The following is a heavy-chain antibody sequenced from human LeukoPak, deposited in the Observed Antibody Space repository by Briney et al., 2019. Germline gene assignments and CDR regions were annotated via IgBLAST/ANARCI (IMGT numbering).Heavy chain of an antibody. CDR2: ISGNGGYT. D-gene: IGHD2-15*01. CDR1: GFTFSNYD. Sequence: GGSLRLSCAASGFTFSNYDMSWFRQAPEKGLEWVSTISGNGGYTYYVDSVRGRFTISRDNSKNTLCLQMNSLRAEDTAVYYCAKDLRTLGGSVQVEGYWGQGTLVTVSS. J-gene: IGHJ4*02. V-gene: IGHV3-23*01. CDR3: AKDLRTLGGSVQVEGY.